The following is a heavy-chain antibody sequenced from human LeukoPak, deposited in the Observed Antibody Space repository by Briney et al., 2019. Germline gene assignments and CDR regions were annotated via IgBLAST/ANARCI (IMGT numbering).Heavy chain of an antibody. CDR2: INPNSGGT. J-gene: IGHJ4*02. CDR3: ARENSSSWHFDY. Sequence: ASVKVSCKASGYTFTGYYMHWVRPAPGQGLEWMGWINPNSGGTNYAQKFQGRVTMTRDTSISTAYMELSRLRSDDTAVYYCARENSSSWHFDYWGQGTLVTVSS. V-gene: IGHV1-2*02. D-gene: IGHD6-13*01. CDR1: GYTFTGYY.